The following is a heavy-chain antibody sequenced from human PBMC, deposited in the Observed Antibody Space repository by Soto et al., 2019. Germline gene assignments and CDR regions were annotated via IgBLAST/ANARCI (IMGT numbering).Heavy chain of an antibody. V-gene: IGHV3-23*01. CDR3: ARDRHGSDWYTYYFYTLAV. D-gene: IGHD6-13*01. CDR2: ISGSGESI. J-gene: IGHJ6*02. CDR1: GFIFSDYA. Sequence: GESLKISCAASGFIFSDYAMTWVRQAPGKGLEWVSGISGSGESIYYADSVEGRFTISRDNSKNTLYLQMNSLRGEDTAVYYYARDRHGSDWYTYYFYTLAVWGQGTTVTVSS.